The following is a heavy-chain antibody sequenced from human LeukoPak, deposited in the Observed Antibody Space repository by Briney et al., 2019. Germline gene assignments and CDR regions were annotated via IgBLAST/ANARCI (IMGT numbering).Heavy chain of an antibody. Sequence: GGSLRLSCKASGFSLSTFAMSWVSRAPGKGLELVSTLSSSGSRTYYAESVKGRFTISRDTSMNTVFLQMNSLRGDDTAIYYCAKNKGQLVPNYCMNDWGKGTTVTVS. CDR3: AKNKGQLVPNYCMND. D-gene: IGHD2/OR15-2a*01. J-gene: IGHJ6*03. CDR1: GFSLSTFA. V-gene: IGHV3-23*01. CDR2: LSSSGSRT.